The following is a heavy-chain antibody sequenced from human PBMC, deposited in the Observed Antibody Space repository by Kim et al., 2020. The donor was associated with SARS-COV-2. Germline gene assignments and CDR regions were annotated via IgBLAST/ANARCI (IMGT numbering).Heavy chain of an antibody. CDR3: ACSPTFYHGAGSQLDY. V-gene: IGHV3-33*01. CDR2: IWDDGIKK. D-gene: IGHD3-10*01. CDR1: GFVFSNYG. Sequence: GGSLRLSCATSGFVFSNYGMHWVRQAPGKGLESVAVIWDDGIKKFYADSVKGRFTISRDNSQKTLYLQMNSLGADDTALYYCACSPTFYHGAGSQLDYWGQGTRVTVSS. J-gene: IGHJ4*02.